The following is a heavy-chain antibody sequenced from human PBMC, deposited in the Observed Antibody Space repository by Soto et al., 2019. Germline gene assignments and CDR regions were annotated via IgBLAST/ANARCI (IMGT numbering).Heavy chain of an antibody. V-gene: IGHV3-33*01. Sequence: QVQLVESGGGVVQPGRSLRLSCAASGFTFSSYGMHWVRQAPGKGLEWVAVIWYDGSNKYYADSVKGRFTIYRDNSKNKRNLQMKSMRAEDAAGYYCERGSGGWLSCQKCGMAAWGQGTTVTV. CDR3: ERGSGGWLSCQKCGMAA. D-gene: IGHD2-15*01. CDR2: IWYDGSNK. J-gene: IGHJ6*02. CDR1: GFTFSSYG.